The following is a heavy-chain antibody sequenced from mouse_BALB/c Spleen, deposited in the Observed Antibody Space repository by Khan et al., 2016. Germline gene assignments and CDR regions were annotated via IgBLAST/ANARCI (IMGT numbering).Heavy chain of an antibody. Sequence: VQLQQSGPELVKPGASVKVSCKASGYSFTDYNMYWVKQSHGKSLEWIGYIDTYNGGTNYNQKFRGKATLTVDKSSSTAFMHLNSLTSEDSAVYYCARSTMITTDWFAYWGQGTLVTVSA. CDR3: ARSTMITTDWFAY. J-gene: IGHJ3*01. D-gene: IGHD2-4*01. CDR1: GYSFTDYN. V-gene: IGHV1S135*01. CDR2: IDTYNGGT.